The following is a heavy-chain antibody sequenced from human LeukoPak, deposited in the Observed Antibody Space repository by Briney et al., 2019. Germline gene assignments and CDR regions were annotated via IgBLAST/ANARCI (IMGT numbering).Heavy chain of an antibody. CDR1: GGSFSGYY. CDR3: ARGHYGSGSLGAFDI. CDR2: INHSGST. V-gene: IGHV4-34*01. D-gene: IGHD3-10*01. Sequence: SETLSLTCAVYGGSFSGYYWSWIRQPPGKGLEWIGEINHSGSTNYNPSLKSRVTISVDTSKNQFSLKLSSVTAADTAVYYCARGHYGSGSLGAFDIWGQGTMLTVSS. J-gene: IGHJ3*02.